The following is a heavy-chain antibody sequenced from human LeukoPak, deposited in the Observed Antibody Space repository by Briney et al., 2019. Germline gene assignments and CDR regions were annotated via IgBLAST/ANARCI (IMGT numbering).Heavy chain of an antibody. J-gene: IGHJ3*02. CDR1: GGSISSGGYS. CDR2: IYHSGST. V-gene: IGHV4-30-2*01. Sequence: SETLSLTCAVSGGSISSGGYSWSWIRQPPGKGLEWIGYIYHSGSTYYNPSLKSRVTISVDKSKNQFSLKLSSVTAADTAVYYCASSPLRGSYYSADAFDIWGQGTMVTVSS. CDR3: ASSPLRGSYYSADAFDI. D-gene: IGHD1-26*01.